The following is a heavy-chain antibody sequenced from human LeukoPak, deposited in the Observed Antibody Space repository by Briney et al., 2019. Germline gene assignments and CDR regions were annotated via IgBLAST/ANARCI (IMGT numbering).Heavy chain of an antibody. CDR3: APKVAAADDAFDI. CDR2: INPNSGGT. CDR1: GYTFTGYY. D-gene: IGHD6-13*01. V-gene: IGHV1-2*02. Sequence: ASVKVSCKASGYTFTGYYMHWVRQAPGQGLEWMGWINPNSGGTNYAQKFQGRVTMTRDTSISTAYMELSRLRSDDTAVYYCAPKVAAADDAFDIWGQGTMVTVSS. J-gene: IGHJ3*02.